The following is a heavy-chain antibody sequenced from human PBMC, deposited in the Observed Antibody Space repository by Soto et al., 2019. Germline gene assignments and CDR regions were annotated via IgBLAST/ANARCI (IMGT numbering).Heavy chain of an antibody. D-gene: IGHD2-15*01. V-gene: IGHV4-34*01. J-gene: IGHJ5*02. CDR1: GGSFSGYY. CDR2: INHSGST. Sequence: SETLSLTCAVYGGSFSGYYWSWIRQPPGKGLEWIGEINHSGSTNYNPSLKSRVTISVDTSKNQFSLKLSSVTAADTAVYYCARDRVVVAAPAGWFDPWGQGTLVT. CDR3: ARDRVVVAAPAGWFDP.